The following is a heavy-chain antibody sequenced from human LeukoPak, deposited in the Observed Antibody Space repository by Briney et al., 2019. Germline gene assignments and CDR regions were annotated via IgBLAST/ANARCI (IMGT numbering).Heavy chain of an antibody. CDR3: ARNRGPVY. J-gene: IGHJ4*02. CDR2: INYSGST. D-gene: IGHD2/OR15-2a*01. CDR1: GGSISSYY. Sequence: SETLSLTCTVSGGSISSYYWSWIRQPPGKGLEWIGYINYSGSTNYNPSLKSRVTISVDTSKNQFSLKLSSVTAADTAVYYCARNRGPVYWGQGTLVTVSS. V-gene: IGHV4-59*01.